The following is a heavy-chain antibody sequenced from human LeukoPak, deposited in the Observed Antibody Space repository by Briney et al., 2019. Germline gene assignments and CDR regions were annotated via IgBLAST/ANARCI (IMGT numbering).Heavy chain of an antibody. Sequence: GGSLRLSCAASGFTFSNSWMIWVRQAPGKGLEWVGRIKSKTDGGTTDYAAPVKGRFTISRDDSKNTLYLQMNSLKTEDTAVYYCTLDTARDAFDIWGQGTMVTVSS. CDR2: IKSKTDGGTT. V-gene: IGHV3-15*01. J-gene: IGHJ3*02. CDR1: GFTFSNSW. D-gene: IGHD5-18*01. CDR3: TLDTARDAFDI.